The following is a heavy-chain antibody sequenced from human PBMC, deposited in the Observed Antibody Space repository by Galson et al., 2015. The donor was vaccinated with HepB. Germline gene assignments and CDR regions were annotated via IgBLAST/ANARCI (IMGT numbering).Heavy chain of an antibody. CDR3: ATSLNYFDSSAYYSALRY. J-gene: IGHJ4*02. CDR1: VYTFTSYG. D-gene: IGHD3-22*01. Sequence: SCKASVYTFTSYGITWVRQAPGQGLERMGWISANNGITDYAQKFQGSVTMTTDTSTSTAYMELRNLGSDDTAVYYCATSLNYFDSSAYYSALRYWGQGTLVTVSS. V-gene: IGHV1-18*01. CDR2: ISANNGIT.